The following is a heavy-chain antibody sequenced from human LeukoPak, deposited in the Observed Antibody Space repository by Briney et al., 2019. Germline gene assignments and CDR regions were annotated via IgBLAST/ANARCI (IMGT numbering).Heavy chain of an antibody. CDR2: IYYSGST. D-gene: IGHD6-25*01. J-gene: IGHJ6*03. Sequence: SETLSLTCTVSGGSISSYYWSWIRQPPGKGLEWIGYIYYSGSTNYNPSLKSRVTISVDTSKNQFSLKLSSVTAADTAVYYCARDVAAYYMDVWGKGTTVTVSS. CDR3: ARDVAAYYMDV. V-gene: IGHV4-59*01. CDR1: GGSISSYY.